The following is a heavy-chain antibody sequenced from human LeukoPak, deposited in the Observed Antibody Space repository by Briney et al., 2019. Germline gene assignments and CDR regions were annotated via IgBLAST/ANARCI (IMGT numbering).Heavy chain of an antibody. CDR3: ARVRRPGVVIIENWFDP. D-gene: IGHD3-3*01. J-gene: IGHJ5*02. CDR2: ISAYNGNT. V-gene: IGHV1-18*01. Sequence: GASVKVSCKASGGTFSSYAISWVRQAPGQGLEWMGWISAYNGNTNYAQKLQGRVTMTTDTSTSTAYMELRSLRSDDTAVYYCARVRRPGVVIIENWFDPWGQGTLVTVSS. CDR1: GGTFSSYA.